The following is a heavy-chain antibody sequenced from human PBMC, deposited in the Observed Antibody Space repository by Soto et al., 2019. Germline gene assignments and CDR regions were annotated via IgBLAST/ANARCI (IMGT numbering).Heavy chain of an antibody. CDR3: VGVHPMSY. Sequence: GGSLRLSCAASGFIFREHWMNWVRQAPGKGLEWLANINQDGTEKFYGDSVRGRFTVSRDNAQNSVSLQMNSLRVEDTALYFCVGVHPMSYWGRGTLVTVSS. V-gene: IGHV3-7*04. D-gene: IGHD3-10*02. CDR1: GFIFREHW. J-gene: IGHJ4*02. CDR2: INQDGTEK.